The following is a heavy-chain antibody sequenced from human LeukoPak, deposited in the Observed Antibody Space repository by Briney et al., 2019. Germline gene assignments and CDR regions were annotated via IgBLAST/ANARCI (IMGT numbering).Heavy chain of an antibody. CDR2: FDPEDGET. D-gene: IGHD3-10*01. J-gene: IGHJ4*02. CDR3: ALSPQLLRFGELFYYFDY. Sequence: ASVKVSCKVSGYTLTELSMHWVRQAPGKGLEWMGGFDPEDGETIYAQKFQGRVTMTEDTSTDTAYMELSSLRSEDTAVYYCALSPQLLRFGELFYYFDYWGQGTLVTVSS. V-gene: IGHV1-24*01. CDR1: GYTLTELS.